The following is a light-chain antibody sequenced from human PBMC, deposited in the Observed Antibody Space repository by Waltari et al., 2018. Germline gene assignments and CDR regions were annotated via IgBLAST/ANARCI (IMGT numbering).Light chain of an antibody. CDR3: QHYVRLPGT. CDR1: QSVSRT. Sequence: EIVLTQSPGSLSLSPGQTATLSCRASQSVSRTLACYQQKPGQAPRLLIYGASTRATGIPERFSGSGSGTDFSLTISRLEPEDFAVYYCQHYVRLPGTFGQGTKVEIK. V-gene: IGKV3-20*01. J-gene: IGKJ1*01. CDR2: GAS.